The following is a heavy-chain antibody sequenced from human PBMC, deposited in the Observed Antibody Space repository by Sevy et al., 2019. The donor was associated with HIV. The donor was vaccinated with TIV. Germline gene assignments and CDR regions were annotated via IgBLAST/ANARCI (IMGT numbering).Heavy chain of an antibody. Sequence: GGSLRLSCAASGFTFSSYSMNWVRQAPGKGLEWVSSISSSSSYIYYADSVKGRFTISRDNAKNSLYLQMNSLRAEDTVVYYCARAFYDFWSGYYDFDYWGQGTLVTVSS. CDR1: GFTFSSYS. V-gene: IGHV3-21*01. J-gene: IGHJ4*02. CDR3: ARAFYDFWSGYYDFDY. D-gene: IGHD3-3*01. CDR2: ISSSSSYI.